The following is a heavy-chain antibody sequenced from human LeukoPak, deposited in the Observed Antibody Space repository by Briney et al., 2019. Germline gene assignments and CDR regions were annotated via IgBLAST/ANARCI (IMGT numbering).Heavy chain of an antibody. CDR3: ARVRVFAKLSVVRPREVNCFDP. V-gene: IGHV3-11*01. CDR2: ISSGGRTI. CDR1: GFTFSDYY. D-gene: IGHD2-21*01. Sequence: GGSLRLSCAASGFTFSDYYMSWIRQAPGKGLEWVSYISSGGRTIYYADSVKGRFTISRDNSKNTLYLQMNNLRAEDTAVYYCARVRVFAKLSVVRPREVNCFDPWGQGTLVTVSS. J-gene: IGHJ5*02.